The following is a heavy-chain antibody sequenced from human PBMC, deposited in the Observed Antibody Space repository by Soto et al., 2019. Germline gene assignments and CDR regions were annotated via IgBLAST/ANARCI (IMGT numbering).Heavy chain of an antibody. Sequence: QVQLVESGGGVVQPGRSLRLSCAASGFTFSSYGMHWVRQAPGKGLEWVAVIWYDGSNKYYADSVKGRFTISRDNAKNTLYLQMNSLRAADTAVYYCAREPVPYYYYGMDVWGQGTTVTVSS. CDR2: IWYDGSNK. CDR3: AREPVPYYYYGMDV. V-gene: IGHV3-33*01. D-gene: IGHD2-2*01. J-gene: IGHJ6*02. CDR1: GFTFSSYG.